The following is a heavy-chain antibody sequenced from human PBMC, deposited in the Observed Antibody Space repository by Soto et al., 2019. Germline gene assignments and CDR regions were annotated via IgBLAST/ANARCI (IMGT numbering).Heavy chain of an antibody. V-gene: IGHV4-31*03. Sequence: SETLSLTCTVSGGSISSGGYYWSRIRQHPGKGLEWIGYIYYSGSTYYNPSLKSRVTISVDTSKNQFSLKLSSVTAADTAVYYCARYCVGDCLYYYYGMDVWGQGTTVTVSS. J-gene: IGHJ6*02. CDR1: GGSISSGGYY. D-gene: IGHD2-21*02. CDR2: IYYSGST. CDR3: ARYCVGDCLYYYYGMDV.